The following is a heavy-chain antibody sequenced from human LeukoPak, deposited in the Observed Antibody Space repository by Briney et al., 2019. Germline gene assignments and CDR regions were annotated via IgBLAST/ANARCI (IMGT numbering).Heavy chain of an antibody. D-gene: IGHD5-24*01. CDR2: IKQDGSEK. J-gene: IGHJ4*02. V-gene: IGHV3-7*01. CDR3: PRNIQWVQMATIYFDY. CDR1: GFSFNYAW. Sequence: GGSLRLSCAAPGFSFNYAWMSWVRQAPGKGLEWVANIKQDGSEKYYVDSVKGRFTISRDNAKNSLYLQMNSLRAEDTAVYYCPRNIQWVQMATIYFDYWGQGTLVTVSS.